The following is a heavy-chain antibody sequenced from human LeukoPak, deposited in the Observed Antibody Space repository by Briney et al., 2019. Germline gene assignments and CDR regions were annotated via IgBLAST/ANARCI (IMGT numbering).Heavy chain of an antibody. J-gene: IGHJ6*02. Sequence: SETLSLTCTVSGGSISSYYWSWIRQPPGKGLEWIGYMYYSGSTNYNPSLKSRVTISVDTSKNQFSLKLSSVTAADTAVYYCARDPKYSSSWWDYYYGMDVWGQGTTVTVSS. CDR1: GGSISSYY. D-gene: IGHD6-13*01. CDR2: MYYSGST. CDR3: ARDPKYSSSWWDYYYGMDV. V-gene: IGHV4-59*12.